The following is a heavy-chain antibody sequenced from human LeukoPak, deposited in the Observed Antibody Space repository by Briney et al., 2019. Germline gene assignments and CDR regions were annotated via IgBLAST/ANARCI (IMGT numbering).Heavy chain of an antibody. Sequence: ASVKVSCKASGYTFTSYGIIWVRQAPGQGLEWMGWISAYNGNANYAQKLQGRVTMTTDTSTSTAYMELRSLRSDDTAVYYCARVRLVGAINWFDPWGQGTLVTVSS. CDR1: GYTFTSYG. CDR3: ARVRLVGAINWFDP. CDR2: ISAYNGNA. V-gene: IGHV1-18*01. D-gene: IGHD1-26*01. J-gene: IGHJ5*02.